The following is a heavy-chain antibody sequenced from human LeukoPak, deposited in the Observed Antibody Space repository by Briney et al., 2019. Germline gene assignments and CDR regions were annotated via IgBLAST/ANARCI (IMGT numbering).Heavy chain of an antibody. CDR1: GGSISSSSYY. V-gene: IGHV4-39*07. J-gene: IGHJ5*02. Sequence: SETLSLTCTVSGGSISSSSYYWGWIRQPPGKGLEWIGSIYYSGSTYYNPSLKSRVTISVDTSKNQFSLKLSSVTAADTAVYYCARDRKNWFDPWGQGTLVTVSS. CDR3: ARDRKNWFDP. CDR2: IYYSGST.